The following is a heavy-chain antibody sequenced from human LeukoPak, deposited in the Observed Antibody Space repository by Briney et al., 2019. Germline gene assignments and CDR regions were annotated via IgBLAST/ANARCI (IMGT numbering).Heavy chain of an antibody. J-gene: IGHJ5*02. V-gene: IGHV6-1*01. D-gene: IGHD2-2*01. CDR2: TYYRSKWYN. CDR3: AREFGARGDCSSTSCYERRWFDP. CDR1: GDSVSSNSAA. Sequence: PSQTLSLTCAISGDSVSSNSAAWNWIRQSPSRGLEWLGRTYYRSKWYNDYAVSMKSRITINPDTSKNQFSLQLNSVTPEDTAVYYCAREFGARGDCSSTSCYERRWFDPWGQGTLVTVSS.